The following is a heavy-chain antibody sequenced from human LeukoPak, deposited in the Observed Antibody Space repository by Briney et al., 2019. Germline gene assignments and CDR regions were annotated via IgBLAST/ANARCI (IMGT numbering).Heavy chain of an antibody. Sequence: PSETLSLTCTVSGGPVSSSSYYWGWIRQPPGKGLEWIANIYYSGITYYNTSLKRRVTTSVDTSKNKSSLKLSSVTAADTAVYYCARRYYYDGSGYYSYWGQGTLVTVSS. V-gene: IGHV4-39*01. CDR2: IYYSGIT. D-gene: IGHD3-22*01. J-gene: IGHJ4*02. CDR1: GGPVSSSSYY. CDR3: ARRYYYDGSGYYSY.